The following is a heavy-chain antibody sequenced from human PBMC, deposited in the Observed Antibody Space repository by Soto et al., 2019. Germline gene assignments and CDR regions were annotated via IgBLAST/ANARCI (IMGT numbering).Heavy chain of an antibody. D-gene: IGHD3-3*01. CDR3: ARDSLIWYVWSGYYNGFDP. V-gene: IGHV1-18*01. Sequence: QAQLVQSGAEVKKPGASVKVSCKASGYTFTSYGISWVRQAPGQGLEWMGWISAYNGNTNYAQKLHGRVTMTTDTSTSTAYMELRSLRSDDTDVYYCARDSLIWYVWSGYYNGFDPWGQGTLVTVSS. CDR1: GYTFTSYG. J-gene: IGHJ5*02. CDR2: ISAYNGNT.